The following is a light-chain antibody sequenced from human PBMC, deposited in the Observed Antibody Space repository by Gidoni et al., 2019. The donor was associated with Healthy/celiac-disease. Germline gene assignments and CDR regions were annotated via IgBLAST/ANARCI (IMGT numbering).Light chain of an antibody. J-gene: IGLJ3*02. CDR2: DKN. CDR1: SSNIGNNY. Sequence: QSVLTQPPSVSAAPGQKVTISCSGSSSNIGNNYVSWYQQLPGTAPKLLIYDKNKRPSGIPDRFSGSKSGTSATLGITGLQTGDEADYYCGTWDSSLSVEVFGGGTKLTVL. V-gene: IGLV1-51*01. CDR3: GTWDSSLSVEV.